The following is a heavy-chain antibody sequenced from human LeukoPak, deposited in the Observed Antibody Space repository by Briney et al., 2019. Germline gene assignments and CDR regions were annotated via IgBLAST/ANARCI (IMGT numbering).Heavy chain of an antibody. D-gene: IGHD4-23*01. V-gene: IGHV4-39*01. CDR1: GGSISSSSYY. CDR2: TYYSGST. J-gene: IGHJ4*02. CDR3: ARHFGDYGGNSEPYYFDY. Sequence: SETLSLTXTVSGGSISSSSYYWGWIRQPPGKGLEWIGSTYYSGSTYYNPSLKSRVTISVDTSKNQFSLKLSSVTAADTAVYYCARHFGDYGGNSEPYYFDYWGQGTLVTVSS.